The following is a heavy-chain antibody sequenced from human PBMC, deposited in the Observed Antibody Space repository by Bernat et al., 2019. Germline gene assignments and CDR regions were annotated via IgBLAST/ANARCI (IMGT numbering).Heavy chain of an antibody. CDR3: ARAWWGRDGYNYLDY. CDR1: GFTFSSYA. J-gene: IGHJ4*02. D-gene: IGHD5-24*01. V-gene: IGHV3-30-3*01. Sequence: QVQLVESGGGVVQPGRSPRLSCAASGFTFSSYAMHWVRQAPGKGLEWVAVISYDGSNKYYEDSVKGRFTISRDNSKNTLYLQMNSLRAEDTAVYYCARAWWGRDGYNYLDYWGQGTLVTVSS. CDR2: ISYDGSNK.